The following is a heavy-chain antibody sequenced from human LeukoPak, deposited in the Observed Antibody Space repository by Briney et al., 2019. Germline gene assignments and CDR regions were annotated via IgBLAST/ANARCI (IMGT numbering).Heavy chain of an antibody. V-gene: IGHV3-15*01. CDR2: IKSKTDGETT. J-gene: IGHJ4*02. Sequence: GGSLRLSCAASGFTFSKAWMSWVRQAPGKGLEWVGRIKSKTDGETTDYPAPVKGRFTISRDDSKTTLYLQINSLKTEDTAVYYCTLIGTWFGHLQGFHYWGQGTLVTVSS. CDR1: GFTFSKAW. CDR3: TLIGTWFGHLQGFHY. D-gene: IGHD3-10*01.